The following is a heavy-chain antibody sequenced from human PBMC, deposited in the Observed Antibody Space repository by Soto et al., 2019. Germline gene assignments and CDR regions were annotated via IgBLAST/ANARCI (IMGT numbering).Heavy chain of an antibody. J-gene: IGHJ6*02. V-gene: IGHV1-69*01. CDR3: TRCGIRYHSIGYYLGIDGMDV. Sequence: QVQLVQSGAEVKKPESSVRVSCKASGGTFNNYATNWVRQAPGQGLELLGGTIPMFGTTNYAEKFQGRVTITADESTNAVYLELSSLRSEDTAIYYCTRCGIRYHSIGYYLGIDGMDVWGQGTTLIVSS. D-gene: IGHD3-22*01. CDR1: GGTFNNYA. CDR2: TIPMFGTT.